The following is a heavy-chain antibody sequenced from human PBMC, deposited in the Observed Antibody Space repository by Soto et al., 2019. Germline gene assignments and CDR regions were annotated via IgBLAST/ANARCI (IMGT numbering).Heavy chain of an antibody. V-gene: IGHV4-38-2*01. Sequence: SETLSLTCAVSGYSISSGYYWGWIRQPPGKVLEWIGSIYHSGSTYYNPSLKSRVTISVDTSKNQFYLKLSSVTAADTAVYYCARVWGGGNSRSYYFDYWGQGTPVTVSS. D-gene: IGHD2-21*02. CDR1: GYSISSGYY. CDR2: IYHSGST. CDR3: ARVWGGGNSRSYYFDY. J-gene: IGHJ4*02.